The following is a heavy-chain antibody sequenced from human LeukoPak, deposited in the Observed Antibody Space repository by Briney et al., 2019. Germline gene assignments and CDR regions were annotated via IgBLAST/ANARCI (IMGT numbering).Heavy chain of an antibody. CDR3: AREGYYYGMDV. CDR1: GFTFSSYS. CDR2: ISSSSSYI. Sequence: GGSLRLSCAASGFTFSSYSMNWVRQAPGMGLEWVSSISSSSSYITYADSVKGRFTISRDNAKNSLYLQMNSLRAEDTAVYYCAREGYYYGMDVWGQGTTVTVSS. V-gene: IGHV3-21*01. J-gene: IGHJ6*02.